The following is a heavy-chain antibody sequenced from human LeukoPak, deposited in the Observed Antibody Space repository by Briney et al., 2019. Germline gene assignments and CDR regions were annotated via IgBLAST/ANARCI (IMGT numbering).Heavy chain of an antibody. CDR1: GFTFSSYG. V-gene: IGHV3-23*01. CDR3: AKDVDEFQFYSSSWPDAFDI. J-gene: IGHJ3*02. Sequence: GGSLRLSCAASGFTFSSYGMSWVRQAPGKGLEWVSAISGSGGSTYYADSVKGRFTISRDNSKNTLYLQMNSLRAEDTAVYYCAKDVDEFQFYSSSWPDAFDIWGQGTMVTVSS. D-gene: IGHD6-13*01. CDR2: ISGSGGST.